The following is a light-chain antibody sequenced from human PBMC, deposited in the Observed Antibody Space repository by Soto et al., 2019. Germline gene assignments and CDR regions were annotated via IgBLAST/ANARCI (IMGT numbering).Light chain of an antibody. CDR3: SSYTISSTLL. CDR2: DVS. Sequence: QSALTQPASVSGSPGQSITISCTGTSSDVGGYNYVSWYQQHPGKAPKLMIYDVSNRPSGVSNRFSGSKSGNTASRTISGLQTEDEADYYCSSYTISSTLLFGGGTKLTVL. CDR1: SSDVGGYNY. V-gene: IGLV2-14*03. J-gene: IGLJ2*01.